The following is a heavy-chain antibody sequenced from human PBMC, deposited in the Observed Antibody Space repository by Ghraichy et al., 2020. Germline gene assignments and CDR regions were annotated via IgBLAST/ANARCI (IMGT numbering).Heavy chain of an antibody. V-gene: IGHV4-59*01. CDR3: ASGYNYGLFDF. D-gene: IGHD5-18*01. J-gene: IGHJ4*02. CDR2: FSYTGNT. CDR1: GDSISSYY. Sequence: SETLSLTCTVSGDSISSYYWSWIRQPPGKGLEWIGYFSYTGNTNYSPSLKSRVTISPDTSKNHFSLRLSSVTAADTALYYCASGYNYGLFDFWGQGILVTVSS.